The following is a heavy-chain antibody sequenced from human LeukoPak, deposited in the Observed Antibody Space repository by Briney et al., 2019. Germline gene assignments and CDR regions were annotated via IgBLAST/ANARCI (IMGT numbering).Heavy chain of an antibody. J-gene: IGHJ4*02. V-gene: IGHV3-30*02. D-gene: IGHD2-21*02. CDR1: GFTFRLFG. CDR3: AKVKTDILIPDS. Sequence: GGSLRLSCAASGFTFRLFGMHWVRQAPGKGLEWVSFIRFDGSNTYHADSVKGRFTISRDNSKNTLYLQMNSLPSEDTAVYYCAKVKTDILIPDSWGLGTLVTVSS. CDR2: IRFDGSNT.